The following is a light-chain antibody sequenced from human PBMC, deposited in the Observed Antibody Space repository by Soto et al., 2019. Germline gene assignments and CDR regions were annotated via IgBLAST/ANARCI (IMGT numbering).Light chain of an antibody. CDR2: DVS. V-gene: IGLV2-14*01. CDR3: GSYTSSSTLYV. J-gene: IGLJ1*01. CDR1: SSDVGGSNY. Sequence: QSALTQPASVSGSPGQSITISCTGTSSDVGGSNYVSWYQQHPGKAPKLMIYDVSNRPSGVSNRFSGSKSGNTASLTISGLQAEDEADYYCGSYTSSSTLYVFGTGTKLPS.